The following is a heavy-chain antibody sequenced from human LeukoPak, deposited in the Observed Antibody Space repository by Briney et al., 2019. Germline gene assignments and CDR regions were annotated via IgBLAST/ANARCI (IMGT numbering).Heavy chain of an antibody. J-gene: IGHJ4*02. CDR2: RSKANSYAT. V-gene: IGHV3-73*01. CDR1: GFTFSGSA. D-gene: IGHD3-3*01. Sequence: GGSLKLSCAASGFTFSGSAMHWVRQASGKGLEWVGRRSKANSYATAYAASVKGRFTISRDDSKNTAYLQMNSLKTEDTAVYYCTRQESDFWSGYYTGYFDYWSQGTLVTVSS. CDR3: TRQESDFWSGYYTGYFDY.